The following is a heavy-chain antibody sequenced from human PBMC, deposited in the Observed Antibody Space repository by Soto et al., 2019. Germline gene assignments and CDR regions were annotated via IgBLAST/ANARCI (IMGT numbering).Heavy chain of an antibody. V-gene: IGHV4-39*01. Sequence: QLQLQESGPGLVKPSETLSLTCTVSGGSISSSSYYWGWIRQPPGKGLEWIGSIYYSGSTYYNPSLKRRVNLSVDTSKNQFSLKLSSGTAADTAVYYCARHVGIYYGSGSYYNGYFDYWGQGTLVTVSS. CDR2: IYYSGST. J-gene: IGHJ4*02. CDR3: ARHVGIYYGSGSYYNGYFDY. CDR1: GGSISSSSYY. D-gene: IGHD3-10*01.